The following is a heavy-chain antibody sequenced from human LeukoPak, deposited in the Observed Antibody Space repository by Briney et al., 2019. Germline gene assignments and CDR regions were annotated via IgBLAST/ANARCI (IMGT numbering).Heavy chain of an antibody. CDR2: ISYDGSNK. Sequence: GGSLRLSCAASGFTFSSYAMSWVRQAPGKGLEWVAVISYDGSNKYYADSVKGRFTISRDNSKNTLYLQMNSLRAEDTAVYYCAKVGASYYVPLDYWGQGTLVTVSS. D-gene: IGHD1-26*01. V-gene: IGHV3-30*18. J-gene: IGHJ4*02. CDR1: GFTFSSYA. CDR3: AKVGASYYVPLDY.